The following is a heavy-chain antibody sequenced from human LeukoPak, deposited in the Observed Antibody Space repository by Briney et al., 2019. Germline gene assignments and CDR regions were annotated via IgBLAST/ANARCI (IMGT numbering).Heavy chain of an antibody. D-gene: IGHD3-9*01. CDR2: IYYSGST. CDR1: GGSISGSSYY. J-gene: IGHJ5*02. V-gene: IGHV4-39*01. Sequence: SETLSLTCTVSGGSISGSSYYWGWIRQPPGKGLEWIGSIYYSGSTYYNPSLKSRVTISVDTSKNQFSLKLSSVTAADTAVYYCARPLFDILTRSHWFDPWGQGTLVTVSS. CDR3: ARPLFDILTRSHWFDP.